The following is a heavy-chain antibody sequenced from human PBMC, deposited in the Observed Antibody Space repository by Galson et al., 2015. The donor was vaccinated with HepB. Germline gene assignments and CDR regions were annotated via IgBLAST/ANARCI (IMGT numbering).Heavy chain of an antibody. Sequence: SLRLSCAASGFTFSSYAMSWVRQAPGKGLEWVSAISGSGGSTYYADSVKGRFTISRDNSKNTLYLQMNSLRAEDTAVYYCAKEWSTYYGSGSSFDYWGQGTLVTVSS. CDR1: GFTFSSYA. CDR2: ISGSGGST. V-gene: IGHV3-23*01. J-gene: IGHJ4*02. D-gene: IGHD3-10*01. CDR3: AKEWSTYYGSGSSFDY.